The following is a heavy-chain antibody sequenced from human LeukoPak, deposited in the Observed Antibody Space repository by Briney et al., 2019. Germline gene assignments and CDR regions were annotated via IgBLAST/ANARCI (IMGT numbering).Heavy chain of an antibody. V-gene: IGHV5-51*01. J-gene: IGHJ4*02. CDR3: ARLGGTYYVAY. Sequence: GESLKISCKGSGSSFTTYWIAWVRQMPGKGLEWMGIIYPGDSDTKYSPSFQGQVTISADRSISTAYLQLNSLRASDTAMYYCARLGGTYYVAYWGQGTLVTVSS. D-gene: IGHD1-26*01. CDR2: IYPGDSDT. CDR1: GSSFTTYW.